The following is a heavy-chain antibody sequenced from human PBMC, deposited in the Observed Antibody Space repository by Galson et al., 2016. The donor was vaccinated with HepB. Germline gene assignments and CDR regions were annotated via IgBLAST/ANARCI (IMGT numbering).Heavy chain of an antibody. D-gene: IGHD2-15*01. V-gene: IGHV3-23*01. J-gene: IGHJ6*02. CDR2: ISSSGGST. CDR1: GFTFSSYA. Sequence: SLRLSCAASGFTFSSYAMSWVRQAPGKGLEWVSTISSSGGSTYFADSVKGRFTISSDNSKNTLYLQMNSLRAEDTAVHYCAKVLGAGYCGGSSCAMDVWGQGTTVTVSS. CDR3: AKVLGAGYCGGSSCAMDV.